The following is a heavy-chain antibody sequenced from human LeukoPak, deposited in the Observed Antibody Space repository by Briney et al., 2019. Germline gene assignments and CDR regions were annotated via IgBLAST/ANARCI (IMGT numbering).Heavy chain of an antibody. CDR1: GFTFSSYA. D-gene: IGHD6-13*01. CDR3: ARAVSVSSWYSGGFDP. J-gene: IGHJ5*02. Sequence: PGGSLRLSCAASGFTFSSYAMHWVRQAPGKGLEWVAVISYDGSNKYYADSVKGRFTISRDNSKNTLYLQMNSLRAEDTAVYYCARAVSVSSWYSGGFDPWGQGTLVTVSS. V-gene: IGHV3-30-3*01. CDR2: ISYDGSNK.